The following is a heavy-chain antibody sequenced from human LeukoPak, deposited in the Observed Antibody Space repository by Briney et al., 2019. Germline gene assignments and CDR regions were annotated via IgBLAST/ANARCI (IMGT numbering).Heavy chain of an antibody. Sequence: GGSLRLSCAASGFTLSSYWMSWVRQAPGMGLEWVANINEDGSKKFYVDSVKGRFTISRDNSKNTLYLQINSLRGEDTAVYYCAKGESITSAWFDSWGQGTLVTVSS. CDR2: INEDGSKK. D-gene: IGHD5-24*01. V-gene: IGHV3-7*01. CDR3: AKGESITSAWFDS. CDR1: GFTLSSYW. J-gene: IGHJ5*01.